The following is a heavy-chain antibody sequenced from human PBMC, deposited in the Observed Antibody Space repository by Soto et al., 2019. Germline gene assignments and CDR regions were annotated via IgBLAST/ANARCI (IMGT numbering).Heavy chain of an antibody. J-gene: IGHJ6*03. CDR3: ATRSEPLWLIDYYYVDV. CDR2: ISGSGGST. Sequence: EVQLLESGGGLVQPGGSLRLSCADSGFTFSSYAMSWVRQAPGKGLEWVSAISGSGGSTYYADSVKCRFTISRDNSKNTLYQQMNSLRAEDTAVYYCATRSEPLWLIDYYYVDVWGKGTTVTVSS. D-gene: IGHD5-18*01. V-gene: IGHV3-23*01. CDR1: GFTFSSYA.